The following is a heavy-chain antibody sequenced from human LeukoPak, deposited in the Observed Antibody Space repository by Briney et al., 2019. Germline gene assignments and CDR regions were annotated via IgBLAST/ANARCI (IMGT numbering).Heavy chain of an antibody. CDR1: GYTFTGYY. J-gene: IGHJ4*02. Sequence: GASVKVSCKAPGYTFTGYYMHWVRQAPGQGLEWMGRINPNSGGTNYAQRFQGRVTMTRDTSISTAYMELSSLRSDDTAVYYCARKSGYSGYDWDFDYWGQGTLVTVSS. V-gene: IGHV1-2*06. CDR3: ARKSGYSGYDWDFDY. D-gene: IGHD5-12*01. CDR2: INPNSGGT.